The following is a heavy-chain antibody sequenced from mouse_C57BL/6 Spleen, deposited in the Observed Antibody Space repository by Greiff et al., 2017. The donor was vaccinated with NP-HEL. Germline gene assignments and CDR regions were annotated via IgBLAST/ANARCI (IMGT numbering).Heavy chain of an antibody. Sequence: VQVVESGAELVRPGTSVKVSCKASGYAFTNYLIEWVKQRPGQGLEWIGVINPGSGGTNYNEKFKGKATLTADKSSSTAYMQLSSLTSEDSAVYFCARSDYGGFAYWGQGTLVTVSA. CDR1: GYAFTNYL. D-gene: IGHD1-1*01. CDR3: ARSDYGGFAY. V-gene: IGHV1-54*01. CDR2: INPGSGGT. J-gene: IGHJ3*01.